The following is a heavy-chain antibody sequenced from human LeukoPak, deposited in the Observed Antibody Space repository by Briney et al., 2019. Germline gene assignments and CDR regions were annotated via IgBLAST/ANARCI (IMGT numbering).Heavy chain of an antibody. CDR3: AKSPLRAVAGEWIDH. D-gene: IGHD6-13*01. Sequence: GGSLRLSCAASGFTFSSYAMSWVRQAPGKGLEWVSAISGSSDNTYYADSVKGRFTISRDNSKNMLYLQMNSLRVEDTAVYYCAKSPLRAVAGEWIDHWGQGILVTVSS. CDR1: GFTFSSYA. V-gene: IGHV3-23*01. CDR2: ISGSSDNT. J-gene: IGHJ5*02.